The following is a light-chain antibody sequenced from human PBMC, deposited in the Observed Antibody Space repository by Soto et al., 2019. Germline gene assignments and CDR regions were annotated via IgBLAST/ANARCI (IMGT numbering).Light chain of an antibody. Sequence: QSVLTQPPSVSAAPGQMVTISFSGSSSNIGNNYVSWYQQLPGTAPKLLIYESDKRPSGIPDRFSGSKSGTSATLGIAGLQTGDEADYYCGTWDTSLSVVFGGGTKLTVL. CDR3: GTWDTSLSVV. CDR2: ESD. CDR1: SSNIGNNY. V-gene: IGLV1-51*02. J-gene: IGLJ2*01.